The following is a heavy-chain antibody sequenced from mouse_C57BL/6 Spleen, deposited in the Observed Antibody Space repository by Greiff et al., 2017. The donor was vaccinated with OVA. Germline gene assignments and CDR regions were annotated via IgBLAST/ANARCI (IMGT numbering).Heavy chain of an antibody. J-gene: IGHJ2*01. V-gene: IGHV5-4*01. CDR1: GFTFSSYA. CDR3: ARDYYGSSYLDY. D-gene: IGHD1-1*01. Sequence: EVMLVESGGGLVKPGGSLKLSCAASGFTFSSYAMSWVRQTPEKRLEWVATISDGGSYTYYPDNVKGRFTISRDNAKNNLYLQMSHLKSEDTAMYYCARDYYGSSYLDYWGQGTTLTVSS. CDR2: ISDGGSYT.